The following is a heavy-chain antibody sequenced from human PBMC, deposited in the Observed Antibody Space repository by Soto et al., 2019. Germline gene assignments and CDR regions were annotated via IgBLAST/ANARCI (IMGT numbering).Heavy chain of an antibody. D-gene: IGHD4-17*01. CDR2: VIPTLATA. V-gene: IGHV1-69*01. Sequence: QVQLVQSGAEVKKPGSSVKVSCKTSGGPFNNHAINWVRQAPGQGLEWVGVVIPTLATADYAQKFQGRVTMTADEVTNTAYMELSSLRSDDTGVYYWASDYGEIEAFDIWGQGTLVTVSS. J-gene: IGHJ3*02. CDR1: GGPFNNHA. CDR3: ASDYGEIEAFDI.